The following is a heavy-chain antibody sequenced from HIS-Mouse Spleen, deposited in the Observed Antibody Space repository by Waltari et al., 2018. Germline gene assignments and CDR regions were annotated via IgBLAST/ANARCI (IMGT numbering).Heavy chain of an antibody. Sequence: QLQLQESGPGLVKPSETLSLTCTVSGGSISSSSYYWGWIRQPPGKGLEWIGSMYYSGRTYYNPSLNSRVTISVDTSKNQFSLKLSSVTAADTAVYYCASGVVVAATAVHFDYWGQGTLVTVSS. J-gene: IGHJ4*02. CDR3: ASGVVVAATAVHFDY. D-gene: IGHD2-15*01. CDR2: MYYSGRT. CDR1: GGSISSSSYY. V-gene: IGHV4-39*07.